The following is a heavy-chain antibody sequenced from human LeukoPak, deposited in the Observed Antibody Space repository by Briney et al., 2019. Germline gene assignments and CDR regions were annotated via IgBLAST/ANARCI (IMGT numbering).Heavy chain of an antibody. CDR2: IIPILGIA. D-gene: IGHD5-12*01. CDR3: ASLIVAIRPYYYGMDV. Sequence: ASVKVSCKASGGTFSRYAISWVRQAPGQGLEWMGRIIPILGIANYAQKFQGRVTITADKSTSTAYMELSSLRSEDTAVYYCASLIVAIRPYYYGMDVWGQGTTATVSS. CDR1: GGTFSRYA. J-gene: IGHJ6*02. V-gene: IGHV1-69*04.